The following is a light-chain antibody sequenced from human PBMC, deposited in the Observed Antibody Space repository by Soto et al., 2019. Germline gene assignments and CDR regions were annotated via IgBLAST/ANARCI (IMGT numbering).Light chain of an antibody. J-gene: IGKJ1*01. Sequence: VLTQSPGTLSLSPGERATLSCRATQSMSGNYLAWYQQKPGQAPRLLIYGASNRATDIPHRFSGSASGTDFTITISGLEPEDSAVYFCQQYGMSRWTFGHGTKVEIK. V-gene: IGKV3-20*01. CDR3: QQYGMSRWT. CDR2: GAS. CDR1: QSMSGNY.